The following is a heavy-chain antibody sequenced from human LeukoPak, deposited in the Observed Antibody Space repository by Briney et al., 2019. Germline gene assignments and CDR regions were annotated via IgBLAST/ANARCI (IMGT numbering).Heavy chain of an antibody. CDR1: GGSISSYY. D-gene: IGHD6-19*01. CDR2: IYYSGST. J-gene: IGHJ4*02. CDR3: ARALYSSGWYRGEYYFDY. V-gene: IGHV4-59*01. Sequence: PSETLSLTCTVSGGSISSYYWSWIRQPPGKGLEWIGYIYYSGSTNYNPSLKSRVTISVDTSKNQFSLKLSSVTAADTAVYYCARALYSSGWYRGEYYFDYWGQGTLVTVFS.